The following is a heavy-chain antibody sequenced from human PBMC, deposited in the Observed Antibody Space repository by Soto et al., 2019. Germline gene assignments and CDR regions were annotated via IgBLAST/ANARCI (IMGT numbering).Heavy chain of an antibody. CDR3: ARAHYGDYGYGMDV. V-gene: IGHV4-30-2*01. D-gene: IGHD4-17*01. CDR1: GGSISSGGYS. Sequence: SETLSLTCAVSGGSISSGGYSWSWIRQPPGKGLEWIGYIFHSGSPYYNPSLKSRVTISVDRSKNQFSLKLRSVTAADTAVYYCARAHYGDYGYGMDVWGQGTTVTVSS. J-gene: IGHJ6*02. CDR2: IFHSGSP.